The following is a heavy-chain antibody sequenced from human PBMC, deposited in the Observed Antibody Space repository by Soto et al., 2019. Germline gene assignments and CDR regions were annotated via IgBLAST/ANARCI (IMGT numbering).Heavy chain of an antibody. CDR2: ICGTGGNT. CDR1: GFTFSSYA. D-gene: IGHD4-17*01. V-gene: IGHV3-23*01. CDR3: AKALDPRHQTTIYYYYYGVDV. Sequence: GGSLRLSCAASGFTFSSYAMTWVRQAPGKGLEWVSAICGTGGNTYYAAAVKGRFTISRDNSKNTLYLQRSSLRAEDTAVYYCAKALDPRHQTTIYYYYYGVDVWGQGTTVTVSS. J-gene: IGHJ6*02.